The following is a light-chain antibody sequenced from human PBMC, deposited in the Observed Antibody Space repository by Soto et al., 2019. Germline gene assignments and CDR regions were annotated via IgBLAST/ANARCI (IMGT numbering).Light chain of an antibody. CDR2: GAS. CDR1: QSVSTTY. J-gene: IGKJ5*01. V-gene: IGKV3-20*01. CDR3: QQYGNSPIT. Sequence: EIVLTQSPGTLSLSPGERATLSCMASQSVSTTYLAWYQQKAGQAPRLLISGASSRATGVPDRFSGSGSGTDFTLTITRLEPEDFALYYCQQYGNSPITFGQGTRLEI.